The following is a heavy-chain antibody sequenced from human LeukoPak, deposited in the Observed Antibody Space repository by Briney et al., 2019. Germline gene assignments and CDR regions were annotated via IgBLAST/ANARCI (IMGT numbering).Heavy chain of an antibody. D-gene: IGHD3-22*01. V-gene: IGHV5-51*01. CDR2: IYPGDSDT. CDR3: ARQHTDCSGYYFNPVVSDAFDI. CDR1: GYSFTSYW. Sequence: GESLKISCKGSGYSFTSYWIGWVRQMPGKGLEWMGIIYPGDSDTRYSPSFQGQVTISADKSISTAYLQWSSLKASDTAMYYCARQHTDCSGYYFNPVVSDAFDIWGQGTMVTVSS. J-gene: IGHJ3*02.